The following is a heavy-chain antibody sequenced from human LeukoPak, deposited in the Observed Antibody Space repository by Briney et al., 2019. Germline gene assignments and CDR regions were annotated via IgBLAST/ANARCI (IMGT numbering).Heavy chain of an antibody. J-gene: IGHJ4*02. CDR1: GFTFSNYA. Sequence: GPLRLSCAASGFTFSNYAMSWVRQAPGKGLEWIAVISGSGVITYYADSVKGRFTISRDNSKNTLYLQMNSLRAEDTAVYYCAKEWWEPTRDDYFDYWGQGTLVTVSS. CDR3: AKEWWEPTRDDYFDY. D-gene: IGHD1-26*01. CDR2: ISGSGVIT. V-gene: IGHV3-23*01.